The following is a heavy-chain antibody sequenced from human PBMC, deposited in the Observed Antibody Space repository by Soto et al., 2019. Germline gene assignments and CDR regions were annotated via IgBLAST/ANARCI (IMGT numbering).Heavy chain of an antibody. CDR3: ARDTGGSDEMFDY. CDR2: IYSGGST. Sequence: GGSLRLSCAASGFTASSNYMSWVRQAPGKGLERVSVIYSGGSTYYADSVKGRFTISRDNSKNTLYLQMNSLRAEDTAVYYCARDTGGSDEMFDYWSQGTQVTVSS. CDR1: GFTASSNY. D-gene: IGHD5-12*01. V-gene: IGHV3-53*01. J-gene: IGHJ4*02.